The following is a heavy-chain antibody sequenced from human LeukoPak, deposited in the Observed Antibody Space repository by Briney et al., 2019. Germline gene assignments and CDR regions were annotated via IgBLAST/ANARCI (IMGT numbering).Heavy chain of an antibody. J-gene: IGHJ4*02. V-gene: IGHV1-18*01. CDR1: GYTFSSYG. CDR2: ISAYNGNT. Sequence: ASVKVSCKASGYTFSSYGISWVRQAPGQGLEWMGWISAYNGNTNYAQKLQGRVTMTTDTSTNTAYMELRSLRSDDTAVYYCARVQTYYSDSSGYHPFDYWGQGTLVTVSS. D-gene: IGHD3-22*01. CDR3: ARVQTYYSDSSGYHPFDY.